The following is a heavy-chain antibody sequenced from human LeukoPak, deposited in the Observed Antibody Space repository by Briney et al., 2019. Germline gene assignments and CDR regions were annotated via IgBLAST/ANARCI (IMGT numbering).Heavy chain of an antibody. CDR1: GFTFDNYA. CDR3: AKVRGTYSSGYFFDY. Sequence: GRPLRLSCAASGFTFDNYAMHWVRQAPGKGLEWLSIISWNSGYIGYADSVKGRFTISRDNAKKSLDLQMNSLRAEDTAFYYCAKVRGTYSSGYFFDYWGKGTLVTVSS. J-gene: IGHJ4*02. D-gene: IGHD6-19*01. CDR2: ISWNSGYI. V-gene: IGHV3-9*01.